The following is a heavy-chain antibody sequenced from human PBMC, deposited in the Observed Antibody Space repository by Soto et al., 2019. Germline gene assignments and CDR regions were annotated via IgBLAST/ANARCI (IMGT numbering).Heavy chain of an antibody. D-gene: IGHD2-15*01. V-gene: IGHV4-38-2*01. CDR1: GYSISTGFN. Sequence: PSETLSLTCAVSGYSISTGFNWAWIRQPPVKGLEWIGSIYHSGSTYYNPSFKSLLSLSIDRTRNQFSLSLSPMTAADKAVYYCARGGGYDSFDFCGQGIQVTVSS. CDR2: IYHSGST. J-gene: IGHJ4*02. CDR3: ARGGGYDSFDF.